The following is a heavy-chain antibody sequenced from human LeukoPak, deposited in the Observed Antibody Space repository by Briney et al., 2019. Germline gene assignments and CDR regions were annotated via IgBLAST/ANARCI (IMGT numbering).Heavy chain of an antibody. CDR3: TRAYSTGWLGINDY. D-gene: IGHD6-19*01. Sequence: GGSLRLSCTTSGFTFSDYAVTWVRQAPGKGLEWVGFIRNKANGGTADYAASVKGRFTISRDDSKTIAHLLMNSLKTEDTAVYYCTRAYSTGWLGINDYWGQGALVTVSS. CDR1: GFTFSDYA. J-gene: IGHJ4*02. CDR2: IRNKANGGTA. V-gene: IGHV3-49*04.